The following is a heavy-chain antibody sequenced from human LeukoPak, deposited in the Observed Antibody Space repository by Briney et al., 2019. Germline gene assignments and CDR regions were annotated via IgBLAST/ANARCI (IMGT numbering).Heavy chain of an antibody. J-gene: IGHJ5*02. CDR1: GGSISSSSYY. Sequence: SETLSLTCTVSGGSISSSSYYWGWIRQPPGKGLEWIGSIYYSGSTYYNPSLKSRVTISVDTSKNQFSLKLSSVTAADTAVYYCARDLVVGATGYWFDPWGQGTLVTVSS. D-gene: IGHD1-26*01. CDR3: ARDLVVGATGYWFDP. CDR2: IYYSGST. V-gene: IGHV4-39*02.